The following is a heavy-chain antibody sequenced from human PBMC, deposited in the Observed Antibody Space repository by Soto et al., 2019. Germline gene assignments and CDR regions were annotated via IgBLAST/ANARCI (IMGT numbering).Heavy chain of an antibody. V-gene: IGHV4-59*01. Sequence: SATLSLTCTVSGGSISSYYWSWIRQPPGKGLEWIGYIYSSGSTNYNPSLKSRVTISVDTSKNQFSLKLHSVTTADTAVYSCARVRGGANYDAFDVWGQGTMVTVSS. CDR3: ARVRGGANYDAFDV. CDR1: GGSISSYY. CDR2: IYSSGST. J-gene: IGHJ3*01. D-gene: IGHD2-21*01.